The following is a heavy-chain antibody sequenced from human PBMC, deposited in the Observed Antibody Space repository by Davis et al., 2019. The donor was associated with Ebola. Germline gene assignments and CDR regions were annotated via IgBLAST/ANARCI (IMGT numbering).Heavy chain of an antibody. CDR1: GFTVSSNY. CDR2: IYSGGST. V-gene: IGHV3-53*01. CDR3: ARDLYFDWLFSRGIDY. D-gene: IGHD3-9*01. J-gene: IGHJ4*02. Sequence: GESLKISCAASGFTVSSNYMSWVRQAPGKGLEWVSVIYSGGSTYYADSVKGRFTISRDNSKNTLYLQMNSLRAEDTAVYYCARDLYFDWLFSRGIDYWGQGTLVTVSS.